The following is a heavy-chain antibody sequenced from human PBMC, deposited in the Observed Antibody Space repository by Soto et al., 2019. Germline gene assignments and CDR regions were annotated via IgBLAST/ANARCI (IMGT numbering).Heavy chain of an antibody. V-gene: IGHV4-59*01. Sequence: PAETLSLTCTVSGGSFSSYYWSWLRQPPGKGLEWIGHIYYSGSTNYNPSPTSRVTISVDTSENQFSLKLNCVTAADTAVYYCARVRDYGDYKGGWYFDPWGRETLVTVS. CDR1: GGSFSSYY. D-gene: IGHD4-17*01. CDR3: ARVRDYGDYKGGWYFDP. J-gene: IGHJ2*01. CDR2: IYYSGST.